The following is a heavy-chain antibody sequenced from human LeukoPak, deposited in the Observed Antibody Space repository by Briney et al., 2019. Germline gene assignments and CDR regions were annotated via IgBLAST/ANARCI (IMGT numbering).Heavy chain of an antibody. CDR1: GFTFSGSA. CDR3: TRMGSGRSVDY. J-gene: IGHJ4*02. V-gene: IGHV3-73*01. CDR2: IRSKANSYAT. Sequence: GGSLKLSCAASGFTFSGSAIHWVRQASGKGLEWVGRIRSKANSYATEYAASVKGRFTISRDNPEKTAYLQMNSLKIEDTAVYYCTRMGSGRSVDYWGQGTLVTVSS. D-gene: IGHD1-26*01.